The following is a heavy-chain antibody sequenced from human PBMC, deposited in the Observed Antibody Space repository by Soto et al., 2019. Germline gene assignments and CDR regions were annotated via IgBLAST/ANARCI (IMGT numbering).Heavy chain of an antibody. V-gene: IGHV4-39*01. CDR3: ARLSRYCSSTSCYTGAFDI. Sequence: QLQLQESGPGLVKPSETLSLTCTVSGGSISSSSYYWGWIRQPPGKGLEWIGSIYYSGSTYYNPSLKSRVTISVDTSKNQFSLKLSSVTAADTAVYYCARLSRYCSSTSCYTGAFDIWGQGTMVTVSS. CDR2: IYYSGST. J-gene: IGHJ3*02. CDR1: GGSISSSSYY. D-gene: IGHD2-2*02.